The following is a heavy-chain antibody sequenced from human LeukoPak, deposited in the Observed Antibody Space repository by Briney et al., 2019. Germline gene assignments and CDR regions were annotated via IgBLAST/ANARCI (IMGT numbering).Heavy chain of an antibody. CDR1: GYTFTSYY. J-gene: IGHJ5*02. CDR2: INPSGGST. Sequence: GASVKVSCKASGYTFTSYYMHWVRQAPGQGLEWMGIINPSGGSTSYAQKFQGRVTMTRDTSTSTVYMELSSQRSEDTAVYYCAREMGPSYATAMVKNWFDPWGQGTLVTVSS. V-gene: IGHV1-46*01. CDR3: AREMGPSYATAMVKNWFDP. D-gene: IGHD5-18*01.